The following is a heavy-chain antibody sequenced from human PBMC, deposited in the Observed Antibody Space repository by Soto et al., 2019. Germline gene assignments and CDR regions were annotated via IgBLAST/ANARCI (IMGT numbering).Heavy chain of an antibody. D-gene: IGHD3-10*01. Sequence: QEQLVQSGAEVKKPGSSVKVSCKASGGTFSSYDISWVRQAPGQGLEWMGGIIPIFGTANYAQKFQGRVTITEDESTSTDYMELSSLRSEDTAVYYCARYYYGSGSYFVNWFDPWGQGTLVTVSS. V-gene: IGHV1-69*01. CDR3: ARYYYGSGSYFVNWFDP. CDR2: IIPIFGTA. J-gene: IGHJ5*02. CDR1: GGTFSSYD.